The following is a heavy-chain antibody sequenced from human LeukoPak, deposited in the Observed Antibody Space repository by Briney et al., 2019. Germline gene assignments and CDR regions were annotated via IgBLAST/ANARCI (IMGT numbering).Heavy chain of an antibody. J-gene: IGHJ4*02. CDR3: ARRESSGWYVDY. D-gene: IGHD6-19*01. Sequence: PGGSLRLPCAASGFTFSSYGMHWVRQAPGKGLEWVAVISYDGSNKYYADSVKGRFTISRDNSKNTLSLQVNTLRAEDTAVYYCARRESSGWYVDYWGQGTLVTVSS. V-gene: IGHV3-30*03. CDR2: ISYDGSNK. CDR1: GFTFSSYG.